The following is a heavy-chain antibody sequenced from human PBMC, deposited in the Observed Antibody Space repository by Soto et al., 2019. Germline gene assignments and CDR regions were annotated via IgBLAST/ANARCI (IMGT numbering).Heavy chain of an antibody. CDR3: ARENWNYTIVGWFDP. CDR2: IIPIFGTA. CDR1: GGTFSSYA. D-gene: IGHD1-7*01. V-gene: IGHV1-69*12. J-gene: IGHJ5*02. Sequence: QVQLVQSGAEVKKPGSSVKVSCKASGGTFSSYAISWVRQAPGQGLEWMGGIIPIFGTANYAQKFQGRVTITADESTSTADMELGSLRSEDTAVYYCARENWNYTIVGWFDPWGQGTLVTVSS.